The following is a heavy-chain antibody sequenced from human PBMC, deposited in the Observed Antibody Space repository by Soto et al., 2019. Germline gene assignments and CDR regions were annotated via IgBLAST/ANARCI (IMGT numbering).Heavy chain of an antibody. CDR3: ATQKGDFWSGVQDY. Sequence: QVQLVQSVAEVKKPGASVKVSCKASGYTFTSYYMHWVRQAPGQGLEWMGIINPSGGSTSYAQKCQGRVTKTRDTSTSKVYMELSSLRSEDTAVYYCATQKGDFWSGVQDYWGQGTLVTVSS. J-gene: IGHJ4*02. CDR1: GYTFTSYY. CDR2: INPSGGST. D-gene: IGHD3-3*01. V-gene: IGHV1-46*03.